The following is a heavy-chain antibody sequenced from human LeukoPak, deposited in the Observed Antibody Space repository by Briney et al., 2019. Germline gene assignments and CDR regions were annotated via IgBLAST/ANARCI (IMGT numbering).Heavy chain of an antibody. CDR1: GGSISSGSYH. J-gene: IGHJ4*02. CDR2: IYTSGST. Sequence: SETLSLTCTVSGGSISSGSYHRRWIRQPAGKGLEWIGRIYTSGSTNHNPSLKSRVTISGDTSESQFSLKLSSVTAADTAVYYCARLRDGYNGGGVDYWGQGTLVTVSS. D-gene: IGHD5-24*01. CDR3: ARLRDGYNGGGVDY. V-gene: IGHV4-61*02.